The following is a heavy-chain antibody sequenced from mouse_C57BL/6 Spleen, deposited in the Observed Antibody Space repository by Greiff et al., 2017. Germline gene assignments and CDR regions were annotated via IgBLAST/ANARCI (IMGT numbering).Heavy chain of an antibody. D-gene: IGHD1-1*01. Sequence: QVQLQQPGAELVRPGSSVKLSCKASGYTFTSYWMHWVKQRPIQGLEWIGNIDPSDSETHYNQKFKDKATLTVDKSSSTAYMQLSSLTSEDSAVYYCARDYYGSSPYFAYWGQGTTLTVSS. J-gene: IGHJ2*01. CDR2: IDPSDSET. V-gene: IGHV1-52*01. CDR1: GYTFTSYW. CDR3: ARDYYGSSPYFAY.